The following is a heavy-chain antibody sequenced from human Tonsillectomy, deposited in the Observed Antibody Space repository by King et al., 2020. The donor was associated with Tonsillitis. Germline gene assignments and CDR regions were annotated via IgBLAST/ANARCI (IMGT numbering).Heavy chain of an antibody. CDR2: ISGSGGST. CDR3: AKAREPFITMIVVVITTFDY. Sequence: VQLVESGGGLVQPGGSLRLSCAASGFTFSSYAMSWVRQSPGKGLEWVSAISGSGGSTYYADSVKGRFTISRDNSKNTLYLQMNSLRAEDTAVYYCAKAREPFITMIVVVITTFDYWGQGTLVTVSS. J-gene: IGHJ4*02. CDR1: GFTFSSYA. V-gene: IGHV3-23*04. D-gene: IGHD3-22*01.